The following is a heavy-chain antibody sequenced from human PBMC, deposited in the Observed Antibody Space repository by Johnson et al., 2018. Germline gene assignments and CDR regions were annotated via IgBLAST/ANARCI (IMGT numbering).Heavy chain of an antibody. V-gene: IGHV3-30-3*01. CDR2: ISYDGSNK. CDR3: GGDGGERWLQFGGAFDI. Sequence: QVQLVQSGGGVVQPGRSLRLSCAASGFTFSSYAMHWVRQAPGKGLEWVAVISYDGSNKYYADSVKGRFTISRDNSKNTLYLQMNSLRAEEPAVYYCGGDGGERWLQFGGAFDIWGQGTMVTVSS. D-gene: IGHD5-24*01. J-gene: IGHJ3*02. CDR1: GFTFSSYA.